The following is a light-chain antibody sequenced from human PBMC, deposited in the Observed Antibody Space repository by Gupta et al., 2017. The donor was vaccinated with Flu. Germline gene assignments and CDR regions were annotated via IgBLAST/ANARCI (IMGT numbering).Light chain of an antibody. CDR1: QNVLFSSNNKNY. J-gene: IGKJ3*01. V-gene: IGKV4-1*01. CDR2: WAS. CDR3: QQYYSTPFT. Sequence: DIVMTQSADSLAVSLGERATINCKSSQNVLFSSNNKNYLAWYQQKPGQPPKLLIYWASTRESGVPDRFSGSGSGTDFTLTISSLQAEDVAVYYCQQYYSTPFTFGPGTKVDIK.